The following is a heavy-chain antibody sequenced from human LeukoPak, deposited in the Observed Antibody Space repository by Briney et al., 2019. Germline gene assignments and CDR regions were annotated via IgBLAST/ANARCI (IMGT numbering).Heavy chain of an antibody. D-gene: IGHD1-26*01. Sequence: GGSLRLSCAASGFTFSSNWMHWVRQAPGKGLVWVSRIKGDGSSTSYADSVKGRFTISRDNAKNTLFLQMNSLRAEDTAVYYCVRDGVGAPPFDYWGQGALVTVSS. CDR2: IKGDGSST. J-gene: IGHJ4*02. CDR3: VRDGVGAPPFDY. V-gene: IGHV3-74*01. CDR1: GFTFSSNW.